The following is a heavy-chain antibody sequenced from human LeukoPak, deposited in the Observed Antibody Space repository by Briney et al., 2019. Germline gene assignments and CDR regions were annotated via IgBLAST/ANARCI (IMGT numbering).Heavy chain of an antibody. CDR2: IYPGDSDT. CDR1: GYTFAGYW. D-gene: IGHD5-24*01. J-gene: IGHJ4*02. CDR3: ARQDGRALYYFDH. Sequence: GESLKISCKGSGYTFAGYWIAWVRQMPGKGLEWMGIIYPGDSDTRYSPSFQGQVTISAGKSISTAYLQWSSLKASDTAMYYCARQDGRALYYFDHWGQGALVTVSS. V-gene: IGHV5-51*01.